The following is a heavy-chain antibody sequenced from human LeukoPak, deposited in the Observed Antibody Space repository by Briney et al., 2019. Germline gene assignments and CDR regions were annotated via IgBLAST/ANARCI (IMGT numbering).Heavy chain of an antibody. CDR2: IYPGDSDL. CDR3: ARLGCSGGYCYNGMDV. Sequence: GESLKISCKASGYSFTTYWIAWVRQMPGNGLEWMGIIYPGDSDLRYSPSFQGQVTISADKSISTAYLQWSSLKASDTAMYYCARLGCSGGYCYNGMDVWGQGTTVIVSS. D-gene: IGHD2-15*01. J-gene: IGHJ6*02. V-gene: IGHV5-51*01. CDR1: GYSFTTYW.